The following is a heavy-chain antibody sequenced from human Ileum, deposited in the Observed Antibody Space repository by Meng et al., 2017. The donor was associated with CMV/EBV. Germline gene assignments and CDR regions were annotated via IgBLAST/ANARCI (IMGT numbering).Heavy chain of an antibody. V-gene: IGHV4-34*01. Sequence: LSLTCAVYGGSFSGYYWSWIRQPPGKGLEWIGEINHSGSTNYNPSLKSRVTISVDTSKNQFSLKLSSVTATDTAVYYCARGPNWFDPWGQGTLVTVSS. CDR1: GGSFSGYY. J-gene: IGHJ5*02. CDR3: ARGPNWFDP. CDR2: INHSGST.